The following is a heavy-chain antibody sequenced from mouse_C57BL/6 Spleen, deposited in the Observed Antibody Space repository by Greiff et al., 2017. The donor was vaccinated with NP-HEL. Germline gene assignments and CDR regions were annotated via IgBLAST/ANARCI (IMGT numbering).Heavy chain of an antibody. J-gene: IGHJ1*03. CDR3: ARPDYYGSSFYWYYDV. CDR2: INPSSGYT. V-gene: IGHV1-7*01. CDR1: GYTFTSYW. D-gene: IGHD1-1*01. Sequence: QVQLQQSGAELAKPGASVKLSCTASGYTFTSYWMHWVKQRPGQGLEWIGYINPSSGYTKYNQKFKDKATLSADNSSSTAYMQLSSLTYEDSAVYYCARPDYYGSSFYWYYDVWGTGTTVTVAS.